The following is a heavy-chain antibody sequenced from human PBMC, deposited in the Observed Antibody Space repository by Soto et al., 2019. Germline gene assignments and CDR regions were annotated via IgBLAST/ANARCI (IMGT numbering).Heavy chain of an antibody. J-gene: IGHJ3*01. D-gene: IGHD1-26*01. CDR1: GYSISSGYY. CDR2: IYHSGST. CDR3: ARVVGALSCANDAFAF. V-gene: IGHV4-38-2*01. Sequence: PSETLSLTCAVSGYSISSGYYWGWIRQPPGKGLEWIGSIYHSGSTYYNPSLKSRVTISVDTSKNQFSLKLSSVTAADTAVYYCARVVGALSCANDAFAFWGQGSLVPV.